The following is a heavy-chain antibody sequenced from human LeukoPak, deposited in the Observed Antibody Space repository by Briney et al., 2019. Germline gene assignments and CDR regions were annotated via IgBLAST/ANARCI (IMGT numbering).Heavy chain of an antibody. D-gene: IGHD6-19*01. V-gene: IGHV3-21*01. CDR1: GFTLRSYT. CDR2: ISSSRSYI. Sequence: GGSLRLSCGASGFTLRSYTMNWVRQAPGKGVEGVSSISSSRSYIYYAESGKGRFTMSRDNAKNSLYLQMNSLRAEDTAVYYCARDPGGWVAGSSSWGQGTLVTVSS. J-gene: IGHJ5*02. CDR3: ARDPGGWVAGSSS.